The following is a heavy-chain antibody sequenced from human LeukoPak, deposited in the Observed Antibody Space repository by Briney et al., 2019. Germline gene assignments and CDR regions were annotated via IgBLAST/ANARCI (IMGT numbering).Heavy chain of an antibody. V-gene: IGHV4-31*03. Sequence: SETLSLTCTVSGGSISSCGYYWSWIRQHPGKGLEWIGYIYYSGSTYDNPSLKSRVTISVDTSKNQFSLKLSSVTAADPAVYYCARFRPANAYGSGSYSEGDAFAIWGQGTMVTVSS. CDR1: GGSISSCGYY. D-gene: IGHD3-10*01. J-gene: IGHJ3*02. CDR2: IYYSGST. CDR3: ARFRPANAYGSGSYSEGDAFAI.